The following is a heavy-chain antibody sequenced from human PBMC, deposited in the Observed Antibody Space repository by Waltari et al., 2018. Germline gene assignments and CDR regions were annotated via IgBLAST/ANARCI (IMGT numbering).Heavy chain of an antibody. CDR3: ARAPYYYGSGYNSLDV. D-gene: IGHD3-22*01. V-gene: IGHV4-39*07. CDR1: GGSISDSYY. CDR2: IYGNSAST. J-gene: IGHJ4*02. Sequence: QVQLQESGPGLVKPSETLSLTCAVSGGSISDSYYWNWIRQPPGKGLEWIGNIYGNSASTYYNPSLKRRVTISKDTSKNQFFLKLSSVTAADTAVYYCARAPYYYGSGYNSLDVWGRGVLVTVSS.